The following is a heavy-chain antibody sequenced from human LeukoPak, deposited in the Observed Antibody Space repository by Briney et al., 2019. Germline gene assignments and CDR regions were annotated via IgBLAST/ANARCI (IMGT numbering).Heavy chain of an antibody. CDR3: ARAYCSGGSCSRYYYYGMDV. V-gene: IGHV3-33*01. CDR2: IWYDGSNK. Sequence: GRSLRLSCAASGFTFSSYGMHWVRQAPGKGLEWVAVIWYDGSNKYYADSVKGRFTISRDNSKNTLYLQMNSLRAEDTAVYYCARAYCSGGSCSRYYYYGMDVWGQGTTVTVS. J-gene: IGHJ6*02. D-gene: IGHD2-15*01. CDR1: GFTFSSYG.